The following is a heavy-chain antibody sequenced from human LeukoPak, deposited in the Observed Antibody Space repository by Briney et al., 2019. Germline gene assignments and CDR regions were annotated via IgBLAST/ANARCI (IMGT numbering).Heavy chain of an antibody. J-gene: IGHJ3*02. CDR2: ITSGSSYI. Sequence: GGSLRLSCAASGFTFSSYNMNWVRQAPGQGLEWVSYITSGSSYIYYADSVKSRFTISRDNAKNSLYLQMNSLRADDTAVYYCARSTVTRSFDIWGQGTMVTVSS. V-gene: IGHV3-21*05. CDR3: ARSTVTRSFDI. CDR1: GFTFSSYN. D-gene: IGHD4-17*01.